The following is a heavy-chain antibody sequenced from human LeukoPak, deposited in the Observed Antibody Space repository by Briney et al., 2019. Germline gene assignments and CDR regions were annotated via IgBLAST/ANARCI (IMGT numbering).Heavy chain of an antibody. CDR2: IYYTGST. CDR3: ARRTVVLDY. V-gene: IGHV4-59*08. D-gene: IGHD4-23*01. CDR1: GGSINTYY. J-gene: IGHJ4*02. Sequence: SETLSLTCTVSGGSINTYYWTWVRQPPGKGLEWIGYIYYTGSTTYNPSLESRVTISVDTSKNQFSLKLTPVTAADTAFYYCARRTVVLDYWGQGTLVTVSS.